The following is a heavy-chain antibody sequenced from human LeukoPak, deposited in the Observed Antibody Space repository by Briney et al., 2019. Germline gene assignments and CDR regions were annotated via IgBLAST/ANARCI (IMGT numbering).Heavy chain of an antibody. D-gene: IGHD2-2*01. CDR2: IYTSGST. V-gene: IGHV4-61*02. CDR3: ARGRCSSTSCYNYYYYYMDV. J-gene: IGHJ6*03. CDR1: GGSISSGSYY. Sequence: SETLSLTCTVSGGSISSGSYYWSWIRQPAGKGLEWIGRIYTSGSTNYNPSLKSRVTISVDTSKNQFSLKLSSVTAADTAVYYCARGRCSSTSCYNYYYYYMDVWGKGTTVTVSS.